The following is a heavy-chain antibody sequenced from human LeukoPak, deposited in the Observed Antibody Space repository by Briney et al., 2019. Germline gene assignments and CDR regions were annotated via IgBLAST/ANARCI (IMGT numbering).Heavy chain of an antibody. Sequence: ASVKVSCKASGYTFTSYGISWVRQAPGQGLEWMGWISAYNGNTNYAQKLQGRVTMTTDTSTSTAYMELRSLRSDDTAVYYCARIEATAMAPLPFDYWGQGTLVTVSS. V-gene: IGHV1-18*01. J-gene: IGHJ4*02. CDR3: ARIEATAMAPLPFDY. CDR1: GYTFTSYG. D-gene: IGHD5-18*01. CDR2: ISAYNGNT.